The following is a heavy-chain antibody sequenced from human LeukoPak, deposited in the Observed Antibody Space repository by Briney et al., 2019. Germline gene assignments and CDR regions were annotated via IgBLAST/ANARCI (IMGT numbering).Heavy chain of an antibody. CDR2: IYYSGST. Sequence: SETLSLTCTVSGGSISSSSYYWGWIRQPPGKGLEWIGSIYYSGSTYYNPSLKSRVTISVDTSKNQFSLKLSSVTAADTAVYYCARDWGAGGITGTTGAFDIWGQGIMVTVSS. CDR1: GGSISSSSYY. D-gene: IGHD1-7*01. J-gene: IGHJ3*02. V-gene: IGHV4-39*07. CDR3: ARDWGAGGITGTTGAFDI.